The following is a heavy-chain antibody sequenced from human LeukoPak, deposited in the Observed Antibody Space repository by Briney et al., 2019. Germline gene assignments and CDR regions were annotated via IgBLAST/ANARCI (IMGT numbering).Heavy chain of an antibody. CDR2: TNCGDSDT. D-gene: IGHD2-2*01. J-gene: IGHJ4*02. Sequence: GESLKISCKGSGYSFISYWIAWVRQMPGKGLEWMGITNCGDSDTRYSPSFQGQVTMSADKSISTAYLQWSSLKASDTGMYYCARHRPGYVGGPYYFDYWGQGTLVTVSS. CDR1: GYSFISYW. CDR3: ARHRPGYVGGPYYFDY. V-gene: IGHV5-51*01.